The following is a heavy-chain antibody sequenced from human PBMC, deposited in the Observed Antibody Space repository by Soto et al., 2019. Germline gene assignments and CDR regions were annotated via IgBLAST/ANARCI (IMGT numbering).Heavy chain of an antibody. V-gene: IGHV5-51*01. CDR2: IYRGACDT. J-gene: IGHJ1*01. CDR3: MARLYDVVGVLELFHH. CDR1: GYTLTHCSPNDW. D-gene: IGHD2-15*01. Sequence: GVPRTISRQVFGYTLTHCSPNDWNGWGRQMPGEGREWMGIIYRGACDTKYNPSLQRQITISADTSTSPAYLQWSSLKASDTAMYYCMARLYDVVGVLELFHHWGQGTLVTVSS.